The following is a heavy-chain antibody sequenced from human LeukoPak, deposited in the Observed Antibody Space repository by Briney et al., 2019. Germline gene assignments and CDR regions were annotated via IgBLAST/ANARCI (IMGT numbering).Heavy chain of an antibody. CDR3: ARGAPGPTTHFDY. J-gene: IGHJ4*02. CDR2: ISWTSGSI. D-gene: IGHD1-26*01. Sequence: GRSLRLSCAASGFTFDDYAMHWVRHAPGKGLECVSGISWTSGSIGYADSVKGRSTISRDNAKNSLYLQMNSLRAEDMALYYCARGAPGPTTHFDYWGQGTLVTVSS. CDR1: GFTFDDYA. V-gene: IGHV3-9*03.